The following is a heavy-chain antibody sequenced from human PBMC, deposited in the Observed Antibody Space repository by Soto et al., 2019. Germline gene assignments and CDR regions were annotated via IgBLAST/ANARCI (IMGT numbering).Heavy chain of an antibody. Sequence: ASVKVSCKASGYTFTSYGISWVRQAPGQGLEWMGWISAYNGNTNYAQKLQGRVTMTTDTSTSTAYMELRSLRSDDTAVYYCARRVGYGPITYYYYYGMDVWGQGTTVTVAS. CDR3: ARRVGYGPITYYYYYGMDV. D-gene: IGHD5-18*01. CDR2: ISAYNGNT. J-gene: IGHJ6*02. V-gene: IGHV1-18*01. CDR1: GYTFTSYG.